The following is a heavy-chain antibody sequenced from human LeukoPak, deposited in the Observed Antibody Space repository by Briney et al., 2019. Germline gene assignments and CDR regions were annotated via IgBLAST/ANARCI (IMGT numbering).Heavy chain of an antibody. D-gene: IGHD6-19*01. CDR3: ARAPQWLVLGGYYGMDV. Sequence: SETLSLTCAVYGGPFSGYYWSWIRQPPGKGLEWIGEINHSGSTNYNPSLKSRVTISVDTSKNQFSLKLSSVTAADTAVYYCARAPQWLVLGGYYGMDVWGQGTTVTVSS. CDR1: GGPFSGYY. J-gene: IGHJ6*02. V-gene: IGHV4-34*01. CDR2: INHSGST.